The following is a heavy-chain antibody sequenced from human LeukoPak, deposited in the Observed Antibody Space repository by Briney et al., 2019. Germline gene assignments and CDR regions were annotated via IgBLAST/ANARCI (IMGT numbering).Heavy chain of an antibody. V-gene: IGHV1-8*01. Sequence: ASVKVSCKASGYTFTSYDINWVRQATGQGLEWMGWMNPNSGNTGYAQKFQGRVTTTRNTSISTAYMELSSLRSEDTAVYYCARALRAARLRFDPWGQGTLITVSS. CDR3: ARALRAARLRFDP. J-gene: IGHJ5*02. D-gene: IGHD6-6*01. CDR2: MNPNSGNT. CDR1: GYTFTSYD.